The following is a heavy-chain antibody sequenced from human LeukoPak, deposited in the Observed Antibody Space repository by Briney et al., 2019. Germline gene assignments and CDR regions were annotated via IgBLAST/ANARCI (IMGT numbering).Heavy chain of an antibody. CDR1: GFTFDRHT. CDR2: IGWDGTNI. Sequence: GGSLRLSCAASGFTFDRHTMHWVRQPPGKGPEWVSLIGWDGTNIDYADSVKGRFTISRDNSKNFVYLQMHSLRTEDTALYYCTKDMEWGMDVWGQGTTAIVSS. V-gene: IGHV3-43*01. CDR3: TKDMEWGMDV. J-gene: IGHJ6*02. D-gene: IGHD3-3*01.